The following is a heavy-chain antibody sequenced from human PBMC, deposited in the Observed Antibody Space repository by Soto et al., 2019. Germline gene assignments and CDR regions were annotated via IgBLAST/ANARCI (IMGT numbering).Heavy chain of an antibody. J-gene: IGHJ4*02. CDR1: GFSVSDNY. V-gene: IGHV3-53*02. D-gene: IGHD3-22*01. Sequence: EAQLVETGGGLIQPGGSLRLSCAASGFSVSDNYISWVRQAPGKGLEWVSVVFSVTATYYADSVKGRITMSRDPSKNTLYLQMNSLRAEDTAMYYCSRHLVQHYDGSGYISWGQGTLVTVSS. CDR2: VFSVTAT. CDR3: SRHLVQHYDGSGYIS.